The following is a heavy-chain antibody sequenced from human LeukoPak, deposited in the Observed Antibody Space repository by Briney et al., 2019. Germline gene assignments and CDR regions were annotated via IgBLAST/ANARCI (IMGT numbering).Heavy chain of an antibody. Sequence: GASVKVSCKASGYTFTGYYMHWVRQAPGQGLEWMGWINPNSGGTNYAQKFQGRVTMTRDTSISTAYMELSRLRSDDTAVYYCARDSSVAGPINYFDYWGQGTLVTVSS. J-gene: IGHJ4*02. D-gene: IGHD6-19*01. CDR3: ARDSSVAGPINYFDY. V-gene: IGHV1-2*02. CDR1: GYTFTGYY. CDR2: INPNSGGT.